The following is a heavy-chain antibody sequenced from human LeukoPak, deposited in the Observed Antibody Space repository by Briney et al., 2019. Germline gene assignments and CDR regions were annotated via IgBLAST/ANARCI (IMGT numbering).Heavy chain of an antibody. CDR1: GYTFTGYY. CDR3: ARGPRWLQSFDWYFEL. D-gene: IGHD5-24*01. J-gene: IGHJ2*01. V-gene: IGHV1-8*02. CDR2: MNPNSGNT. Sequence: ASVKVPCKASGYTFTGYYMHWVRQAPGQGLEWMGWMNPNSGNTGYAQKFQGRVTMTRNTSISTAYMELSSLRSEDTAVYYCARGPRWLQSFDWYFELWGRGTLVTVSS.